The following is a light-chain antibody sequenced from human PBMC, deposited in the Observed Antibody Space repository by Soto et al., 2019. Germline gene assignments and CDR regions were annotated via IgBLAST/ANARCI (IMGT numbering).Light chain of an antibody. CDR3: SSFTTSSTVL. Sequence: QSALTQPASVSGSPGQSITISCTGTSSDVGGYNYVSWYQQHPGKAPKLMIDEVSSRPSGVSNRFSGSKSGNTASLTISGLQTEDEADYYCSSFTTSSTVLFGGGTKVTVL. J-gene: IGLJ2*01. CDR1: SSDVGGYNY. CDR2: EVS. V-gene: IGLV2-14*01.